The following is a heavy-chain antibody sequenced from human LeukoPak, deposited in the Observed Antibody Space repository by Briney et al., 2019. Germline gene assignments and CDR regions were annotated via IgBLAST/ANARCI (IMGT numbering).Heavy chain of an antibody. CDR2: ISDSGAIT. CDR1: GFIFSSYA. D-gene: IGHD6-13*01. CDR3: APDLRGSAWSLDY. J-gene: IGHJ4*02. V-gene: IGHV3-23*01. Sequence: GRSLRLSCAASGFIFSSYAMSWVRQAPGRGLEWVSFISDSGAITSYAGSVKGRFTMSRDNSKNTMSLQMNSLRTEDTAVYYCAPDLRGSAWSLDYWGQGTLVTVSS.